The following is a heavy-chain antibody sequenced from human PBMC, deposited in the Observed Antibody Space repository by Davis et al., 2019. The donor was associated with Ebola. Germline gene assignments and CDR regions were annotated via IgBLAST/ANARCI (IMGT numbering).Heavy chain of an antibody. CDR2: ISWNSIRI. CDR3: SGSGWSSA. J-gene: IGHJ3*01. D-gene: IGHD6-19*01. CDR1: GLNFDDYA. V-gene: IGHV3-9*01. Sequence: PGGSLRLSCIDSGLNFDDYAMHWVRQAPGKGLEWVSGISWNSIRIAYADSVTGRFTVSRDNAKDSLYLQMDSLQPEDTALKDSSGSGWSSAWGQGTMVIVSS.